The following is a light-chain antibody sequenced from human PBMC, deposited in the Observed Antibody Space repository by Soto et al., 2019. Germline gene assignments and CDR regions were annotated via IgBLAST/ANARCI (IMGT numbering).Light chain of an antibody. CDR1: QSISNY. V-gene: IGKV1-39*01. CDR3: QQSFSPLWT. Sequence: DIQMTQSPSSLSASVGDRVTITCRASQSISNYLNWYQQKPGKAPKLLIYDASSMQSGVPSRFSGSGSETDFTLTISSLQPDDSATYYCQQSFSPLWTFGEGTKVEVK. CDR2: DAS. J-gene: IGKJ1*01.